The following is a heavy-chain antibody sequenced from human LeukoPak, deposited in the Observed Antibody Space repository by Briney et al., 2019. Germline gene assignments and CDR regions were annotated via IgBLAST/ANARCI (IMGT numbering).Heavy chain of an antibody. J-gene: IGHJ3*02. Sequence: GGSLRLSCVASGFTFSSYAMGWVRQAPGKGLVWVSRINSDGSSTSYADSVKGRFTISRDNAKNTLYLQMNSLRAEDTAVYYCARDYARNYVWGSYRPPSDAFDIWGQGTMVTVSS. V-gene: IGHV3-74*01. CDR1: GFTFSSYA. D-gene: IGHD3-16*02. CDR3: ARDYARNYVWGSYRPPSDAFDI. CDR2: INSDGSST.